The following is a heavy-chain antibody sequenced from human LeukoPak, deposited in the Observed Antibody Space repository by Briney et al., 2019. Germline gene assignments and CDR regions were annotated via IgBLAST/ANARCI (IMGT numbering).Heavy chain of an antibody. Sequence: KPSETLSLTCAVYGGSFSGYYWSWIRQPPGKGLEWIGEINHSGSTNYNPSLKSRVTISVDTSKNQFSLKLSSVTAADTTVYYCARGGLRNRIYYYYVDVWGKGTTVTVSS. CDR3: ARGGLRNRIYYYYVDV. V-gene: IGHV4-34*01. D-gene: IGHD1-14*01. CDR2: INHSGST. CDR1: GGSFSGYY. J-gene: IGHJ6*03.